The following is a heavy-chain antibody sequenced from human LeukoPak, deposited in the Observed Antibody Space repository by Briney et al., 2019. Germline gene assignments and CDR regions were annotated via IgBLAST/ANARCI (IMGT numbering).Heavy chain of an antibody. V-gene: IGHV4-34*01. J-gene: IGHJ4*02. CDR2: INHSGST. D-gene: IGHD1-1*01. Sequence: SETLSLTCAVYGGSFSGYYWSWIRRPPGKGLEWIGEINHSGSTNYNPSLKSRVTISVDTSKNQFSLKLSSVTAADTAVYYCARRTTGTTTEGLRIGAFDYWGQGTLVTVSS. CDR3: ARRTTGTTTEGLRIGAFDY. CDR1: GGSFSGYY.